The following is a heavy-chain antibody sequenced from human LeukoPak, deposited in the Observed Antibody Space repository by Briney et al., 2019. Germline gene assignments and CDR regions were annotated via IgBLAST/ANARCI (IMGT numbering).Heavy chain of an antibody. CDR2: IYYSGTT. Sequence: SETLSLTCTVSGGSISSSSYYWGWIRQPPGKGLEWIGYIYYSGTTNYNPSLKSRVTISVDTSKNQFSLKLSSVTAADTAVYYCARQGNNWGRWYFDLWGRGTLVTVSS. D-gene: IGHD7-27*01. J-gene: IGHJ2*01. V-gene: IGHV4-61*05. CDR3: ARQGNNWGRWYFDL. CDR1: GGSISSSSYY.